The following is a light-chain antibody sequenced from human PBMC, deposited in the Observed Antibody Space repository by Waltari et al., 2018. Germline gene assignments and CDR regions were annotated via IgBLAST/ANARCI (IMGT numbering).Light chain of an antibody. CDR2: WAY. Sequence: DIVMTQSPDSLAVSLGETATINCKCSQTVFDRPRNKNYLAWYQQKGGLTPRLLIYWAYTRETGVPERFSGSGSGTDFTLTITNLQAEDAAVYYCMQYQPSPPEYAFGPGTMVEIK. V-gene: IGKV4-1*01. J-gene: IGKJ2*01. CDR1: QTVFDRPRNKNY. CDR3: MQYQPSPPEYA.